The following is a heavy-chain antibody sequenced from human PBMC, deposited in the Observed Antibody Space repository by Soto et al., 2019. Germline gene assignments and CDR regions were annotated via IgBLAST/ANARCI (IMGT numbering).Heavy chain of an antibody. D-gene: IGHD3-16*01. CDR1: GFTFSSFA. CDR2: ISFNGLSQ. Sequence: QELLVESGGGVVQPGRSLRLSCAASGFTFSSFAMHWVRQAPGKGLGWVSVISFNGLSQFYTDSIRGRFTISRDNFKNTLYLLLDSLRPDATAVYYCARGGRGLRGAFDVWGQVTEVSVS. J-gene: IGHJ3*01. CDR3: ARGGRGLRGAFDV. V-gene: IGHV3-30*03.